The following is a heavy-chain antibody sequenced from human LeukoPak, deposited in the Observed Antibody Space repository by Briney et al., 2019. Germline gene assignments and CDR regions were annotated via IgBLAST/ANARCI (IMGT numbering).Heavy chain of an antibody. CDR3: ARAAAGRLAWFDP. D-gene: IGHD6-13*01. CDR1: GYSISSGYY. CDR2: IYHSGST. J-gene: IGHJ5*02. V-gene: IGHV4-38-2*01. Sequence: SETLSLTCAVSGYSISSGYYWGWIRQPPGKGLEWIGSIYHSGSTYYNPSLKSRVTISVDTSKNQFSLKLSSVTVADTAVYYCARAAAGRLAWFDPWGQGTLVTVSS.